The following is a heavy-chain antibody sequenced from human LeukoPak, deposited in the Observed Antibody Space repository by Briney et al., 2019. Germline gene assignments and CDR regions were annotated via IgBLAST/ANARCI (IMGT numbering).Heavy chain of an antibody. CDR3: ARDPYYDILTGYPVLD. D-gene: IGHD3-9*01. CDR2: INPNSGGT. J-gene: IGHJ4*02. CDR1: GYTFTVFY. V-gene: IGHV1-2*02. Sequence: ASVKVSCKASGYTFTVFYMHWVRQAPGQGLEWMGWINPNSGGTNYAQKFQGRVTMTRDTSISSAYMELSRLRSDDTAVYYCARDPYYDILTGYPVLDWGQGTLVTVSS.